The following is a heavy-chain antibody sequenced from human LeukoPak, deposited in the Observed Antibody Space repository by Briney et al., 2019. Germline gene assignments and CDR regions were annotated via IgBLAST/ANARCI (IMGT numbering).Heavy chain of an antibody. D-gene: IGHD2-21*02. J-gene: IGHJ4*02. CDR1: GGSFSGYY. Sequence: SETLSLTCAVYGGSFSGYYWSWIRQPPGKGLEWIGEINHSGSTNYNPSLKSRVTISVDTSKNQFSLKLSSVTAADTAVYYCARHSSSCGGDCMDYWGQGTLVTVSS. CDR2: INHSGST. V-gene: IGHV4-34*01. CDR3: ARHSSSCGGDCMDY.